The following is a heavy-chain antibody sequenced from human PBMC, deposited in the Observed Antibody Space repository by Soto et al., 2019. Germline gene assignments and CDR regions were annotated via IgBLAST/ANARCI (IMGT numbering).Heavy chain of an antibody. V-gene: IGHV3-66*01. Sequence: PGGSLRLSCAASGFTVSSNYMSWVRQAPGKGLEWVSVIYSGGSTYYADSVKGRFTISRDNAKNSLYLQMNSLRAEDTAVYYCARDVHQYYDRVRFDYWGQGTLVTVSS. CDR3: ARDVHQYYDRVRFDY. J-gene: IGHJ4*02. CDR2: IYSGGST. CDR1: GFTVSSNY. D-gene: IGHD3-22*01.